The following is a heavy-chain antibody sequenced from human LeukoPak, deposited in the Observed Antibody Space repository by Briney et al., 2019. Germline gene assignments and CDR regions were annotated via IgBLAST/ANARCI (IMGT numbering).Heavy chain of an antibody. CDR1: GYSFTSYW. J-gene: IGHJ4*02. CDR2: IYPGDSNT. CDR3: ARHSHYDFWSGYLDY. V-gene: IGHV5-51*01. D-gene: IGHD3-3*01. Sequence: GESLKISCKGSGYSFTSYWIGWVRQMPGKGLEWMGIIYPGDSNTRYSPSLQGQVTISADKSISTAYLQWSSLKASDTAMYYCARHSHYDFWSGYLDYWGQGTLVTVSS.